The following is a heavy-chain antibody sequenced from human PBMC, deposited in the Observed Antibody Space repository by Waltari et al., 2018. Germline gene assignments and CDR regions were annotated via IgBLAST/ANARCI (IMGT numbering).Heavy chain of an antibody. J-gene: IGHJ3*02. CDR1: GFTFDDYP. CDR2: SSWDGGIT. Sequence: EVQLVESGGVVVQPGGSLRLSCAASGFTFDDYPMPWFRQAPGKGLECVSRSSWDGGITEDAESGKCRLTISRDNSKNSLYLQMNSLRTEDTAVDYCAKGTKQWLVQGDAFDIWGQGKMVTVSS. V-gene: IGHV3-43*01. CDR3: AKGTKQWLVQGDAFDI. D-gene: IGHD6-19*01.